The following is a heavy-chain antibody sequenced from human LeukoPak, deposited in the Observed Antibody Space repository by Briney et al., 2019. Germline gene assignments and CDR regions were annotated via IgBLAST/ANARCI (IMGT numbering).Heavy chain of an antibody. D-gene: IGHD4-23*01. V-gene: IGHV4-30-4*01. CDR3: ARDLASGGNYGAFHI. Sequence: PSQTLSLTCTVSGGSISSGDYYWSWIRQPPGKGLEWIGYIYYSRSTYYNPSLQSRVTLSVDTSKNQFSLNLNSVTAADTAVYFCARDLASGGNYGAFHIWGQGTMVTVSS. CDR1: GGSISSGDYY. J-gene: IGHJ3*02. CDR2: IYYSRST.